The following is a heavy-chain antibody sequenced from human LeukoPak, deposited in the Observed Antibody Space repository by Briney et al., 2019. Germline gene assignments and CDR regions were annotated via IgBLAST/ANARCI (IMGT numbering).Heavy chain of an antibody. V-gene: IGHV4-39*07. Sequence: SETLSLTCTVSGGSISSSSYYWDWIRQPPGKGLEWIGSMYYSGSTYYNPSLKSRVTISVDTSKNQFSLKLSSVTAADTAVYYCALGALGYCSGGSCYSGKGWFDPWGQGTLVTVSS. CDR2: MYYSGST. CDR1: GGSISSSSYY. J-gene: IGHJ5*02. CDR3: ALGALGYCSGGSCYSGKGWFDP. D-gene: IGHD2-15*01.